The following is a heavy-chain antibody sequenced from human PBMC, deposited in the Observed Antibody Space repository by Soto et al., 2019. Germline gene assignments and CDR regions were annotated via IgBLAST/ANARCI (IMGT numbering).Heavy chain of an antibody. D-gene: IGHD3-22*01. CDR2: IIPIFGTA. Sequence: SVKVSCKASGGTFSSYAISWVRQAPGQGLEWMGGIIPIFGTANYAQKFQGRVTMTRDTSTHTFYMELSSLRSEDTAMYYCARVGYSSTWTTFHYHGLDVWGQGTTVTVSS. CDR3: ARVGYSSTWTTFHYHGLDV. J-gene: IGHJ6*02. V-gene: IGHV1-69*05. CDR1: GGTFSSYA.